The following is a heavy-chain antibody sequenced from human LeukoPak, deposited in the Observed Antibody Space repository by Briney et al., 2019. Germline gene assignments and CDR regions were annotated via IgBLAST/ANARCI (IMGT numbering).Heavy chain of an antibody. CDR3: ARGRGGGY. D-gene: IGHD2-15*01. V-gene: IGHV3-7*01. CDR2: IKQDGSEK. Sequence: PGGSLRLSCAASGYTFSSYWMSWVRQAPAKGLEWVANIKQDGSEKYYVDSVKGRFTISRDNAKNSLYLQMHRLRGEDTAVYYCARGRGGGYWGQGTLVTVSS. CDR1: GYTFSSYW. J-gene: IGHJ4*02.